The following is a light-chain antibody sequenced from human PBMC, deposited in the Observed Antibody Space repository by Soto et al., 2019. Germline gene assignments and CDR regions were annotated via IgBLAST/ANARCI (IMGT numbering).Light chain of an antibody. V-gene: IGLV2-14*01. J-gene: IGLJ2*01. Sequence: QSVLTQPASVSGSPGQSITISCAGTMRDVGAYNLVSWYQQHPGRAPQLIIYEVRNRPSGISLRFSGSKSGNTASLTISGLQAEDGADYYCSSYTSKSSLILGGGTKVTVL. CDR1: MRDVGAYNL. CDR2: EVR. CDR3: SSYTSKSSLI.